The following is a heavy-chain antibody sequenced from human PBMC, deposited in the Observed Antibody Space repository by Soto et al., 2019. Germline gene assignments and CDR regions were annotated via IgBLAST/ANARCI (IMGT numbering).Heavy chain of an antibody. CDR1: GFTFSGYS. J-gene: IGHJ4*02. CDR3: ARENGGSGWYINYFDY. CDR2: ISSSSSYI. V-gene: IGHV3-21*01. Sequence: PGGSLRLSCAASGFTFSGYSMNWVRQAPGKGLEWVSSISSSSSYIYYADSVKGRFTISRDNAKNSLYLQMNSLRAEDTAVYYCARENGGSGWYINYFDYWGQGTLVTVSS. D-gene: IGHD6-19*01.